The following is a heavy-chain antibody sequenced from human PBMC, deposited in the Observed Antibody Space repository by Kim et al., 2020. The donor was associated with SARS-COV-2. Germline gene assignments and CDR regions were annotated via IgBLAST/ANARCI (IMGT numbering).Heavy chain of an antibody. Sequence: SETLSLTCTVSGGSISSGGYYWSWIRQHPGKGLEWIGYIYYSGSTYYNPSLKSRVTISVDTSKNQFSLKLSSVTAADTAVYYCARELSSEPYHYYYMDVWGKGTTVTVSS. CDR1: GGSISSGGYY. D-gene: IGHD6-6*01. CDR3: ARELSSEPYHYYYMDV. CDR2: IYYSGST. J-gene: IGHJ6*03. V-gene: IGHV4-31*03.